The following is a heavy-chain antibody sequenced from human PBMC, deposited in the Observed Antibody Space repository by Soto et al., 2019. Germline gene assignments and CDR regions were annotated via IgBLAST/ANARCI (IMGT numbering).Heavy chain of an antibody. CDR2: IYSGGGT. D-gene: IGHD3-9*01. CDR1: GFTVSSNY. V-gene: IGHV3-53*01. Sequence: GGSLRLSCAASGFTVSSNYMSWVRQAPGKGLEWVSVIYSGGGTYYADSVKGRFTISRDNSKNTLYLQMNSLRAEDTAVYYCARDRAHYDILTGYRYFDYWGQGTLVTVSS. CDR3: ARDRAHYDILTGYRYFDY. J-gene: IGHJ4*02.